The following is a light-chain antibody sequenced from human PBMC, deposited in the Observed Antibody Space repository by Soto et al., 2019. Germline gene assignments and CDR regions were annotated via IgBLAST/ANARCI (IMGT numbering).Light chain of an antibody. CDR3: QQYGSSPPYN. J-gene: IGKJ2*01. V-gene: IGKV3-20*01. CDR2: GAS. CDR1: QSVSSNY. Sequence: EIVLTQSPGTLSLSPGERATLSCRASQSVSSNYLAWYQQKPGQAPRLLIYGASSRATGIPDRFSGSGSGTDFTLTISRLEPEDSAVYYCQQYGSSPPYNFGQGTKLEIK.